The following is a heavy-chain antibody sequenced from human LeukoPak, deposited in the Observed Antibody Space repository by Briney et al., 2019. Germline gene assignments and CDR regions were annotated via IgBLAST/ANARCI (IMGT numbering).Heavy chain of an antibody. CDR1: GFTFSSYA. CDR3: ARHGSGSRFFDPCDH. Sequence: GGSLRLSCAASGFTFSSYAMHWVRQASGKGLEWVALIWNDGRNKYYADSVKGRFTISRDNSKNTLYLQMDSRRAEDTAVYYCARHGSGSRFFDPCDHWGQGTLVTVSS. V-gene: IGHV3-33*01. D-gene: IGHD1-26*01. CDR2: IWNDGRNK. J-gene: IGHJ4*02.